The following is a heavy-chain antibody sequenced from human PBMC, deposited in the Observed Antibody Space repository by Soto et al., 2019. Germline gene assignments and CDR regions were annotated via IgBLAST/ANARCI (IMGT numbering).Heavy chain of an antibody. Sequence: GSLRLSCAASGFTFSSYSMNWVRQAPGKGLEWVSSISSSSSYIYYADSVKGRVTISRDNAKNSLYLQMNSLRAEDTAVYYCAARPTVTPALPDAFDIWGQGTMVTVSS. CDR1: GFTFSSYS. V-gene: IGHV3-21*01. CDR2: ISSSSSYI. CDR3: AARPTVTPALPDAFDI. J-gene: IGHJ3*02. D-gene: IGHD4-4*01.